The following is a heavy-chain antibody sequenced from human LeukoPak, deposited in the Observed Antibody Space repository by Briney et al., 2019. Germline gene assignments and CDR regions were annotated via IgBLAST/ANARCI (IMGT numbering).Heavy chain of an antibody. CDR2: IYNGGNT. Sequence: PGGSLRLSCTVSGSTVSSNSMSWVRQAPGKGLEWVSFIYNGGNTHYSDSVKGRFTISRDNSKNTLYLQMNSLRAEDTAVYYCARRAGEYSHPYDYWGQGTLVTVSS. CDR3: ARRAGEYSHPYDY. V-gene: IGHV3-53*01. D-gene: IGHD4-17*01. J-gene: IGHJ4*02. CDR1: GSTVSSNS.